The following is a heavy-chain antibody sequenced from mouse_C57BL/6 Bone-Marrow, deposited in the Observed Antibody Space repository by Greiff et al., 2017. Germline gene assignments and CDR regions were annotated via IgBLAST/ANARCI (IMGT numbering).Heavy chain of an antibody. Sequence: QVQLQQPGAELVKPGASVKLSCKASGYTFTSYWMHWVKQRPGRGLEWIGRIDPNSGGTKYNEKFKSKATLTVDKPSSTAYMQRSSLTSEDSAVYYCARGTVVVNWYFDVWGTGTTVTVSS. V-gene: IGHV1-72*01. CDR1: GYTFTSYW. CDR2: IDPNSGGT. D-gene: IGHD1-1*01. CDR3: ARGTVVVNWYFDV. J-gene: IGHJ1*03.